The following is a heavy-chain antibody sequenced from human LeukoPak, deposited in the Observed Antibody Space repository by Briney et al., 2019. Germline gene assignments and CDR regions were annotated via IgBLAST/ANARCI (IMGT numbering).Heavy chain of an antibody. CDR2: ISYDGSNK. CDR3: AKNARDYGDYDHYGMDV. D-gene: IGHD4-17*01. V-gene: IGHV3-30*18. J-gene: IGHJ6*04. Sequence: GGSLRLSCAASGFTSGTYAMHWVREAPGKGLGWVAVISYDGSNKYYADSVKGRFTISRDNSKNTLYLQMNSLRPEDTAVYYCAKNARDYGDYDHYGMDVWGKGTTVTVSS. CDR1: GFTSGTYA.